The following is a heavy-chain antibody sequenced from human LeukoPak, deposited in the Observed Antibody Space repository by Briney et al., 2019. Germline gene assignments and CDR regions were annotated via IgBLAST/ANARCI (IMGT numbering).Heavy chain of an antibody. CDR1: GFPFSSLS. Sequence: GSLKPPFSAPGFPFSSLSLRWVRPAPGKGLGWVSGFSGSGGSTYYADSVKGRFTISRDNSKNTLYLQMNSLRAEDTAVYYCAKATSDSSGIIPFDYWGQGTLVTVSS. CDR2: FSGSGGST. CDR3: AKATSDSSGIIPFDY. V-gene: IGHV3-23*01. D-gene: IGHD3-22*01. J-gene: IGHJ4*02.